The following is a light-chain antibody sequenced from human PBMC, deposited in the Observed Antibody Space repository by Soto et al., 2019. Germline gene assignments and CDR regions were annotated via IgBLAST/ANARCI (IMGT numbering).Light chain of an antibody. J-gene: IGLJ3*02. CDR2: KDS. V-gene: IGLV3-27*01. CDR1: VLAKKY. CDR3: YSAADNNQV. Sequence: SYELTQPSSVSVSPGQTARITCSGDVLAKKYARWFQQKPGQAPVLVIYKDSERPSGIPERFSRSSSGTTVTLTISGAQVEDEADYYCYSAADNNQVFGVGTKLTVL.